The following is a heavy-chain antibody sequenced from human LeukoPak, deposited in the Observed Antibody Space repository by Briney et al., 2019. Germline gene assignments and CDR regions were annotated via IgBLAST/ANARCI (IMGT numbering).Heavy chain of an antibody. V-gene: IGHV3-23*01. J-gene: IGHJ6*02. CDR3: AKGGREQQLVPTYYYYGMDV. Sequence: PGGSLRLSCPASGFTFSSYAMTWVRQAPGKGLEWVSGISGSGGSTYYADSVKGRFTISRDNSKNTLYLQMNSLRAEDTALYYCAKGGREQQLVPTYYYYGMDVWGQGTTVTVSS. D-gene: IGHD6-13*01. CDR2: ISGSGGST. CDR1: GFTFSSYA.